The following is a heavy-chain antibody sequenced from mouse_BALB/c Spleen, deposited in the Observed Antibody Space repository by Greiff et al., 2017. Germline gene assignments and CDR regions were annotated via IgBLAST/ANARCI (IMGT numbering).Heavy chain of an antibody. V-gene: IGHV14-1*02. CDR1: GFNIKDYY. J-gene: IGHJ4*01. D-gene: IGHD1-2*01. CDR2: IDPENGNT. CDR3: VITTAVGAMDY. Sequence: VQLQQSGAELVRPGALVKLSCKASGFNIKDYYMHWVKQRPEQGLEWIGWIDPENGNTIYDPKFQGKASITADTSSNTAYLQLSSLTSEDSAVYYCVITTAVGAMDYWGQGTSVTVSS.